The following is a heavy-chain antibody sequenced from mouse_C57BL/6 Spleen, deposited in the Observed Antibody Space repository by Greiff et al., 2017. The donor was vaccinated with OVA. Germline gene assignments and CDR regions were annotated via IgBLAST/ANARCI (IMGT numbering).Heavy chain of an antibody. V-gene: IGHV10-3*01. CDR1: GFTFNTYA. Sequence: EVQGVESGGGLVQPKGSLKLSCAASGFTFNTYAMHWVRQAPGKGLEWVARIRSKSSNYATYYADSVKDRFTISRDDSQSMLYLQMNNLKTEDTAVYYCVGEGVGRGDYGGQGTTLTVSS. CDR2: IRSKSSNYAT. D-gene: IGHD1-1*02. CDR3: VGEGVGRGDY. J-gene: IGHJ2*01.